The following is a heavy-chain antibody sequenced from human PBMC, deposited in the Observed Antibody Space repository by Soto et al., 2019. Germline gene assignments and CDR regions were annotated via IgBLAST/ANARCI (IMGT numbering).Heavy chain of an antibody. CDR3: AKDFLDGAASDYFDY. CDR1: GFTFSSYG. J-gene: IGHJ4*02. V-gene: IGHV3-30*18. D-gene: IGHD4-17*01. CDR2: ISYDGSNK. Sequence: GGSLRLSCAASGFTFSSYGMHWVRQAPGKGLEWVAVISYDGSNKYYADSVKGRFTISRDNSKNTLYLQMNSLRAEDTAVYYCAKDFLDGAASDYFDYWGQGT.